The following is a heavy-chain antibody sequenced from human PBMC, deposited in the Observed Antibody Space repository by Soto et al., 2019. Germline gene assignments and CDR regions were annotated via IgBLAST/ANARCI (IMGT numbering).Heavy chain of an antibody. J-gene: IGHJ3*02. CDR2: INYSGST. CDR3: ARDIFLCFGELPPRAHDAFDI. V-gene: IGHV4-31*03. Sequence: QVQLQESGPGLVKPSQTLSLTCTVSGGSISSGGYFWSWIRQHPGKGLEWIGDINYSGSTYSNPSLKSRVTISVDTSKNQFSLKLSSVTAADTAVYYCARDIFLCFGELPPRAHDAFDIWGQGTMVPVSS. D-gene: IGHD3-10*01. CDR1: GGSISSGGYF.